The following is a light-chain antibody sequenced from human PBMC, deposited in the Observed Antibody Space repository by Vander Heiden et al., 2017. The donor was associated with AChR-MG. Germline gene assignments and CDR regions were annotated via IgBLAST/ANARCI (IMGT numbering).Light chain of an antibody. V-gene: IGKV2-30*01. CDR3: RGDRNWPWT. Sequence: DVVLTQSPLSLPVTVGQPASISCRSSPSLVSIDGHTYLNWFHQRPGQAPRRLIYKGSNPDARVPDRFSGSGSGTAFTLKISRVEAEAVGVYYCRGDRNWPWTFGQGTKVEIK. CDR2: KGS. CDR1: PSLVSIDGHTY. J-gene: IGKJ1*01.